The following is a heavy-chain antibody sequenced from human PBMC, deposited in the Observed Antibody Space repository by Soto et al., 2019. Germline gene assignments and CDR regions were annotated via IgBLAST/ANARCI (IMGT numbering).Heavy chain of an antibody. Sequence: QVQLQESGPGLVKPSETLSLTCTVSGGSISSYYWSWIRQPPGKGLEWIGYIHYSGSTNYNPSLNGRVPISVDRSKSQFSPKLNSVTAADTAVYYCARGGGSPDYWGQGTLVTVSS. J-gene: IGHJ4*02. CDR2: IHYSGST. V-gene: IGHV4-59*01. CDR3: ARGGGSPDY. D-gene: IGHD1-26*01. CDR1: GGSISSYY.